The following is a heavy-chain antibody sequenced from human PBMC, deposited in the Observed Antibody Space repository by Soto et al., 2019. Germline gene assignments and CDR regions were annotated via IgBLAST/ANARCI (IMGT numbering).Heavy chain of an antibody. J-gene: IGHJ4*02. Sequence: QVQLGESGGGVVQPGRSLRLSCAASGFMFSNHGIHWVRQAPGKGLEWVAVIWSDGNNRYYADSVKGRFTISRDNSKNTVYLQMNSLRAEDTAVYYCVRGDNWNDEASDYWGQGTLVTVSS. V-gene: IGHV3-33*01. CDR3: VRGDNWNDEASDY. CDR2: IWSDGNNR. CDR1: GFMFSNHG. D-gene: IGHD1-1*01.